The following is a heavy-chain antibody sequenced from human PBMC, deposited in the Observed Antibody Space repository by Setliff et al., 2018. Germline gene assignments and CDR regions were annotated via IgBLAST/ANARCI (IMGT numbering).Heavy chain of an antibody. CDR1: GFTFSSYA. CDR3: AKIKQWLVYYFDY. Sequence: GESLKISCAASGFTFSSYAMSWVRQAPGKGLEWVSAISGSGGSTYYADSVKGRFTISRDNSKNTLYLQMNSLRAEDTAVYYCAKIKQWLVYYFDYWGQGTLVTVSS. V-gene: IGHV3-23*01. J-gene: IGHJ4*02. D-gene: IGHD6-19*01. CDR2: ISGSGGST.